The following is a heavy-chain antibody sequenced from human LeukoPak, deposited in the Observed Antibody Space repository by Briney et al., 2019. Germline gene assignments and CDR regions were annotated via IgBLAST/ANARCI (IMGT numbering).Heavy chain of an antibody. V-gene: IGHV3-74*01. D-gene: IGHD2-2*02. Sequence: GGSLRLSCAVSGFTFSSYWMHWVRQAPGKGLVWVSRIDRDGSRINYADSVKGRFTISRDNSKNTLYLEMNSLRVEDTAVYYCARGFSYTLYCFDYWGQGTLVTVSS. CDR3: ARGFSYTLYCFDY. J-gene: IGHJ4*02. CDR2: IDRDGSRI. CDR1: GFTFSSYW.